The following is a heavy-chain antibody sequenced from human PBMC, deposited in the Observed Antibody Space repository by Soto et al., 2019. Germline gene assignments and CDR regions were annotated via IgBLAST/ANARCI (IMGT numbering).Heavy chain of an antibody. J-gene: IGHJ3*02. CDR1: GFTFSSYA. V-gene: IGHV3-23*01. CDR2: ISGSGGST. D-gene: IGHD6-19*01. CDR3: TASSGWYNAFDI. Sequence: EVQLLESGGGLVQPGGSLRLSCEASGFTFSSYAMSWVRQAPGKGLEWVSAISGSGGSTYYADSVKGRFTIARDNSKNSLYLQMNSLRAEDTAVYYCTASSGWYNAFDIWGQGTMVTVSS.